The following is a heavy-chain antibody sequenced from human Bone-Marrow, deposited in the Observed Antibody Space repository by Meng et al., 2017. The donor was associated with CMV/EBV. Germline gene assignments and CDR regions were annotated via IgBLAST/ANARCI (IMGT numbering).Heavy chain of an antibody. CDR1: GFTFSDYY. D-gene: IGHD2-2*01. CDR3: AREESAWRYQVLLHYSMDL. J-gene: IGHJ6*01. V-gene: IGHV3-11*04. Sequence: GESLKISCAASGFTFSDYYMSWIRQAPGKGLEWVSYISSSGSTIYYADSVKGRFTISRDNAKNSLYLQMNSLRAEDTAVYYCAREESAWRYQVLLHYSMDLWGQGTTVTVSS. CDR2: ISSSGSTI.